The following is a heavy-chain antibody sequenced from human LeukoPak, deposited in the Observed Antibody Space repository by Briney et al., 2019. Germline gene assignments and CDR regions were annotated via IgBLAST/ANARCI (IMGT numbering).Heavy chain of an antibody. V-gene: IGHV4-34*01. CDR2: INHSGST. CDR1: GGSFSGYY. CDR3: ARRGVHYYDSSGYYYFDY. J-gene: IGHJ4*02. Sequence: SETLSLTCAVYGGSFSGYYWSWIRQPPGKGLEWIGEINHSGSTNYNPSLKSRVTISVDTSKNQFSLKLSSVTAADTAVYYCARRGVHYYDSSGYYYFDYWGQGTLVTVSS. D-gene: IGHD3-22*01.